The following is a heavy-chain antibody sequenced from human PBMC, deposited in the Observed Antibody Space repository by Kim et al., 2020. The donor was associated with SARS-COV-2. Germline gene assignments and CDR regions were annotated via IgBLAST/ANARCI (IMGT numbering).Heavy chain of an antibody. D-gene: IGHD3-22*01. V-gene: IGHV3-11*01. CDR2: ISSSGSTI. CDR1: GFTFSDYY. Sequence: GGSLRLSCAASGFTFSDYYMSWIRQAPGKGLEWVSYISSSGSTIYYADSVKGRFTISRDNAKNSLYLQMNSLRAEDTAVYYCARDLRYYYDSSGYVPEYYFDYWGQGTLVTVSS. J-gene: IGHJ4*02. CDR3: ARDLRYYYDSSGYVPEYYFDY.